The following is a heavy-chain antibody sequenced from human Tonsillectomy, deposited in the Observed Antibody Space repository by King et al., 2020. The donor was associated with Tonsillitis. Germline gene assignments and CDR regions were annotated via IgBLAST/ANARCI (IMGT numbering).Heavy chain of an antibody. CDR3: ASHPIWWSDRRSVWFDP. Sequence: QLQESGPGLVKPSETLSLSCSVSGDSIRTDNYLWGWIRQPPGQGLEWIGSILHSGSTYYNPSLRSRVTMSVDTSNNRFSLKMRSVTAADTAVYYCASHPIWWSDRRSVWFDPWGQGTLVTVSS. CDR1: GDSIRTDNYL. D-gene: IGHD2-8*02. V-gene: IGHV4-39*07. CDR2: ILHSGST. J-gene: IGHJ5*02.